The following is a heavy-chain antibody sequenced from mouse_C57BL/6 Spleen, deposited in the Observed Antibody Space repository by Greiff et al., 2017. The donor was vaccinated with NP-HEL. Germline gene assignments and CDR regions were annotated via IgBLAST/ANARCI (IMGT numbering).Heavy chain of an antibody. Sequence: VQLQQSGAELVRPGASVKLSCTASGFNIKDDYMHWVKQRPEQGLEWIGWIYPENGDTEYASKFQGQATITADTSSHTAYLQLSSLTSEDTAVYYCTSTMVTTGYAMDYWGQGTSVTVSS. CDR2: IYPENGDT. D-gene: IGHD2-2*01. J-gene: IGHJ4*01. V-gene: IGHV14-4*01. CDR1: GFNIKDDY. CDR3: TSTMVTTGYAMDY.